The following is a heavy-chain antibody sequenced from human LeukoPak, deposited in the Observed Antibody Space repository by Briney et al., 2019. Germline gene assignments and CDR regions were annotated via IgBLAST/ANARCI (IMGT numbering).Heavy chain of an antibody. J-gene: IGHJ3*02. CDR2: ISGSGGST. CDR1: GFTFSSYA. D-gene: IGHD3-3*01. V-gene: IGHV3-23*01. Sequence: GSLRLSCAASGFTFSSYAMSWVRQAPGKGLEWVSAISGSGGSTYYADSVKGRFTISRDNSKNTLYLQMNSLRAEDTAVYYCAKVGRFAIFGVVILEAFDIWGQGTMVTVSS. CDR3: AKVGRFAIFGVVILEAFDI.